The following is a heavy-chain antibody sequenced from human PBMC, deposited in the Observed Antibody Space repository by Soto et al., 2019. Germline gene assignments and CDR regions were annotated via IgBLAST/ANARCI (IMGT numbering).Heavy chain of an antibody. V-gene: IGHV3-23*01. CDR1: GFTFSSYA. CDR3: AKDGGFAGVHWFDP. Sequence: GGSLRLSCAASGFTFSSYAMSWVRQAPGKGLEWVSAISGSGGSTYYADSVKGRFTISRDNSKNTLYPQMNSLRAEDTAVYYCAKDGGFAGVHWFDPWGQGTLVTVSS. D-gene: IGHD2-8*01. J-gene: IGHJ5*02. CDR2: ISGSGGST.